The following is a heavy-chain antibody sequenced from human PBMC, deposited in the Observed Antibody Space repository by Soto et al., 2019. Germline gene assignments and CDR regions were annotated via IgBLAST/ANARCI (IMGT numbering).Heavy chain of an antibody. CDR2: TYHSGNP. CDR1: GDTISTGGYT. CDR3: ARDHRTTVVIPTPGYYNYGMDV. J-gene: IGHJ6*02. Sequence: SETLSLTCDVSGDTISTGGYTWAWIRQPPGKALEWIGHTYHSGNPYYNPSLKSRVIISVDKSKNQFSLRVRSVTAADTAIYYCARDHRTTVVIPTPGYYNYGMDVWGQGTTVTVSS. V-gene: IGHV4-30-2*01. D-gene: IGHD3-9*01.